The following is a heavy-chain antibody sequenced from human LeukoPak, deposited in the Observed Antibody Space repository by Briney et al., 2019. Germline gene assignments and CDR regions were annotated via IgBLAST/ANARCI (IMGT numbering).Heavy chain of an antibody. CDR2: IYYSGST. CDR3: ARPGGDYVSEFDP. V-gene: IGHV4-39*01. CDR1: GFTFSSYA. J-gene: IGHJ5*02. D-gene: IGHD4-17*01. Sequence: EPGGTLRLSCAASGFTFSSYAMSWVRQPPGKGLEWIGSIYYSGSTFYNPSLKSRVTMSVDTSKNQFSLKLTSVTAADTAVYYCARPGGDYVSEFDPWGQGTLVTVSS.